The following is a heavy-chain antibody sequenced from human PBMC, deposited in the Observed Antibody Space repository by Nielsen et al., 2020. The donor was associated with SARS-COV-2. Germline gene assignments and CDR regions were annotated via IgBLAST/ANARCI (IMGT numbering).Heavy chain of an antibody. D-gene: IGHD3-3*01. V-gene: IGHV3-30*03. J-gene: IGHJ6*02. CDR2: ISYDGSNK. CDR1: GFTFSSYG. Sequence: GGSLRLSCAASGFTFSSYGMHWVRQAPGKGLEWVAVISYDGSNKYYADSVKGRFTISRDNSKNTLYLQMNSLRAEDTAVYYCARANYDFWSGYHYGMDVWGQGTTVTVSS. CDR3: ARANYDFWSGYHYGMDV.